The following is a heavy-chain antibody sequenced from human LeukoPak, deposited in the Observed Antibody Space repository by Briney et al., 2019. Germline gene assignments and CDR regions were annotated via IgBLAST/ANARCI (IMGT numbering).Heavy chain of an antibody. D-gene: IGHD6-19*01. CDR3: AKDLGQWLIRGFDY. Sequence: GGSLRLSCAASGFTFSSYGMPWVRQAPGKGLEWVAFIRYDGSHKYFVDSVKGRFIISRDNSKNTLFLQMNSLRAEDTAVYYCAKDLGQWLIRGFDYWGQGTLVTVSS. J-gene: IGHJ4*02. CDR2: IRYDGSHK. CDR1: GFTFSSYG. V-gene: IGHV3-30*02.